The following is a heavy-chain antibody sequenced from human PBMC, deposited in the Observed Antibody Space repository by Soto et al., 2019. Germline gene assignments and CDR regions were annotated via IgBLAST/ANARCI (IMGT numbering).Heavy chain of an antibody. CDR2: ISYDGSNK. CDR3: ARDLMDIVVVVAAKGSGYYYGMDV. J-gene: IGHJ6*02. V-gene: IGHV3-30-3*01. Sequence: GGSLRLSCAASGFTFSSYAMHWVRQAPGKGLEWVAVISYDGSNKYYADSVKGRFTISRDNSKNTLNLQMNSLRAEDTAEYYFARDLMDIVVVVAAKGSGYYYGMDVWGQGTTVTVSS. CDR1: GFTFSSYA. D-gene: IGHD2-15*01.